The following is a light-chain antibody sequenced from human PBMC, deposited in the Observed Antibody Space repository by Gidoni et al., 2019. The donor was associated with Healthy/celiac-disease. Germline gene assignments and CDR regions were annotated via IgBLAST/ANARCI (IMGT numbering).Light chain of an antibody. CDR2: WAS. Sequence: DIVMTQSPASLAVSLGERATINCKSSQSVLYISNNKNYLAWYQQKPGQPPKLLIYWASTRESGVPDRFSGSGSGTHFTLTISSLQAEDVAVYYCQQYYSIPRTFXXXTKLEIE. CDR1: QSVLYISNNKNY. CDR3: QQYYSIPRT. J-gene: IGKJ2*01. V-gene: IGKV4-1*01.